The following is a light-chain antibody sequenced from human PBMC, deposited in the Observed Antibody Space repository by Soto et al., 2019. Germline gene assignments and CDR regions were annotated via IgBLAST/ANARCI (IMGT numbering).Light chain of an antibody. Sequence: EIVLTQSPGTLSLSPGERATLSCRASQSVSSSYLAWYQQKPGQAPRLLIYAASSRATGITDRFSGSGSGTALTLIISRLEPEDFAVYYCQQYGNSFRTFGQGTKVEIK. CDR2: AAS. V-gene: IGKV3-20*01. CDR1: QSVSSSY. CDR3: QQYGNSFRT. J-gene: IGKJ1*01.